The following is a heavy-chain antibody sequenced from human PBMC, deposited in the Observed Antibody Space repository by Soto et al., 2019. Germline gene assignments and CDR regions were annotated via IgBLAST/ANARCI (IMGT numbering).Heavy chain of an antibody. Sequence: PSETLSLTCTVSGDSIGGVGYWSWIRQFPGRGLEWIGCISSSGSTYYNPALNNRISLSLDTSQNQFSLKLLSVTAAGTAIYYCARSGVTGIVIPSHWFDPWGQGTLVTVSS. CDR2: ISSSGST. J-gene: IGHJ5*02. V-gene: IGHV4-31*03. CDR1: GDSIGGVGY. D-gene: IGHD2-21*02. CDR3: ARSGVTGIVIPSHWFDP.